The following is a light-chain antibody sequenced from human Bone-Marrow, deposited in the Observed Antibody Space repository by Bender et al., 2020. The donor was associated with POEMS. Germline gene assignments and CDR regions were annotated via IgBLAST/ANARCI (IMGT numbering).Light chain of an antibody. CDR1: SGDVGGYNY. Sequence: TISCTGTSGDVGGYNYVSWYQHHPGKAPKLMIYEVFKRPSGVPDRFSGSKSANTASLTISGLRAEDEAYYYCSSFKTSSSFNLVFGGGTKLTVL. CDR2: EVF. CDR3: SSFKTSSSFNLV. V-gene: IGLV2-14*01. J-gene: IGLJ3*02.